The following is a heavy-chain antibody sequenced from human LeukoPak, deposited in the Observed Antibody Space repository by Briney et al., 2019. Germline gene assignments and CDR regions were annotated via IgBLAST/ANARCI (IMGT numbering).Heavy chain of an antibody. CDR2: INPNSGDT. Sequence: ASVKVSCKASGYIFTGYYMHWVRQAPGQGLEWMGWINPNSGDTNYAQKFQGRVTMTRDTSISTAYMELSRLRSDDTAVYYCARDVLRFLGGIEGLDYWGQGTLVTVSS. V-gene: IGHV1-2*02. CDR3: ARDVLRFLGGIEGLDY. CDR1: GYIFTGYY. D-gene: IGHD3-3*01. J-gene: IGHJ4*02.